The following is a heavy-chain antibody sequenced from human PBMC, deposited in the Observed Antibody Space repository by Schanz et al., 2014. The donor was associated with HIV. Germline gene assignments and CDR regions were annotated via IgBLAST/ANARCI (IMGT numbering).Heavy chain of an antibody. J-gene: IGHJ4*02. D-gene: IGHD3-22*01. CDR3: ARDRYYDGSGQYFESGF. CDR1: GYTFSGYY. V-gene: IGHV1-69*01. Sequence: QVHLVQSGAEVKKPGASVKVSCKASGYTFSGYYIHWVRQAPGQGLEWMGGIIPLFGTPKYAQNFQGRVTITAEESTSTVFMELSRLTSEDTAVYYCARDRYYDGSGQYFESGFWGQGTPVTVSS. CDR2: IIPLFGTP.